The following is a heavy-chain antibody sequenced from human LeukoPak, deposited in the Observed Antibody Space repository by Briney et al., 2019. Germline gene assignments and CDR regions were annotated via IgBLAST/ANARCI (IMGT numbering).Heavy chain of an antibody. Sequence: ASVKVSCKASGYTFTGYYMHWVRQAPGQGLEWMGWINPNHGDTNYAQKFQDRVSMTRDTSISTAYMHLSRLRSADTAVYYCARSPHILTGENFDYWGQGTLLTVSS. D-gene: IGHD3-9*01. CDR1: GYTFTGYY. CDR2: INPNHGDT. CDR3: ARSPHILTGENFDY. V-gene: IGHV1-2*02. J-gene: IGHJ4*02.